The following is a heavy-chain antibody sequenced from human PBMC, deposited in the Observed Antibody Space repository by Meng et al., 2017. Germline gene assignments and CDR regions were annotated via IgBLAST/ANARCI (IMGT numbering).Heavy chain of an antibody. CDR2: IYHSGST. D-gene: IGHD2-15*01. CDR3: ARVPTLKYCSGGSCYKPSDY. Sequence: GSLRLSCTVSGYSISSGYYWGWIRQPPGKGLEWIGSIYHSGSTHYNPSLKSRVTISVDTSKNQFSLKLSSVTAADTAVYYCARVPTLKYCSGGSCYKPSDYWGHGTLVTGSS. CDR1: GYSISSGYY. J-gene: IGHJ4*01. V-gene: IGHV4-38-2*02.